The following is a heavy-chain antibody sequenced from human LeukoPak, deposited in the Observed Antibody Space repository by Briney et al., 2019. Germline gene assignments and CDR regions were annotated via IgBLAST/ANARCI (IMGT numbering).Heavy chain of an antibody. CDR1: GDSVSSNSAA. CDR3: ARMYYYDSSGYAPIDY. Sequence: SQTLSLTCATSGDSVSSNSAAWNWIRQSPSRGLEWLGRTYYRSKWYNDYAVSVKSRITINPDTSKNQFSLQLNSVTPEDTAVYYCARMYYYDSSGYAPIDYWGQGTLVTVSS. J-gene: IGHJ4*02. CDR2: TYYRSKWYN. V-gene: IGHV6-1*01. D-gene: IGHD3-22*01.